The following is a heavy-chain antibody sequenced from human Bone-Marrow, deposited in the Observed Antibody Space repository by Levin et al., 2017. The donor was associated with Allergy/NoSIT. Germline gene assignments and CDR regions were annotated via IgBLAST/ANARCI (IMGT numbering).Heavy chain of an antibody. CDR3: ARSYQFSTTNANNWFDP. V-gene: IGHV5-51*01. D-gene: IGHD2-2*01. Sequence: GGSLRLSCKASGYIFTTYWIGWVRQMPGKGLEWMGIIYPDDSDTRYSPSFQGQVTISADKSINTVYLQWSSLKASDTAMYYCARSYQFSTTNANNWFDPWGPGTLVTVSS. CDR1: GYIFTTYW. CDR2: IYPDDSDT. J-gene: IGHJ5*02.